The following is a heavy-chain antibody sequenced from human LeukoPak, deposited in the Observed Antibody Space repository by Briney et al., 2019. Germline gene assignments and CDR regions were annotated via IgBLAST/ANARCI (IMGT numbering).Heavy chain of an antibody. Sequence: SETLSLTCTVSGGSISSYYWSWIRQHPGKGLEWIGYIYYSGYTYYNPFLKSRILMSVDTSENQFSLKLRSVTAADTAIYYCARDRDGYDWLDSWGPGTLVTVSS. CDR3: ARDRDGYDWLDS. V-gene: IGHV4-59*06. CDR2: IYYSGYT. D-gene: IGHD5-12*01. J-gene: IGHJ5*01. CDR1: GGSISSYY.